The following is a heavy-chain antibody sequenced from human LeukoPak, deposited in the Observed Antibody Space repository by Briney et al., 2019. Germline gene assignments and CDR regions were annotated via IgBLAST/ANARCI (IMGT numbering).Heavy chain of an antibody. J-gene: IGHJ4*02. CDR2: IKQDGSEK. D-gene: IGHD6-19*01. V-gene: IGHV3-7*01. CDR1: GVTFSTYW. CDR3: ARDRFSSAWYHQGPPDY. Sequence: GGSLRLSCAASGVTFSTYWMSWVRQAPGKGLEWVANIKQDGSEKYYVDSVKGRFTISRDNATNSLYLQMNSLRAEDTAVYFCARDRFSSAWYHQGPPDYWGQGTLVTVSS.